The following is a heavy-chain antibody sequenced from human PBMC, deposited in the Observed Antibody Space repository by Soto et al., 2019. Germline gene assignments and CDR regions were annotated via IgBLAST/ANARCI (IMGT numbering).Heavy chain of an antibody. D-gene: IGHD3-22*01. CDR1: GYSFTSYW. CDR2: IYPGDSDT. CDR3: ARHLRRITMIVDQYYFDY. J-gene: IGHJ4*02. Sequence: PGESLKISCKGSGYSFTSYWIGWVRQMPGKGLEWMGIIYPGDSDTRYSPSFQGQVTISADKSISTAYLQWSSLKASDTAMYYCARHLRRITMIVDQYYFDYWGQGTLVTVSS. V-gene: IGHV5-51*01.